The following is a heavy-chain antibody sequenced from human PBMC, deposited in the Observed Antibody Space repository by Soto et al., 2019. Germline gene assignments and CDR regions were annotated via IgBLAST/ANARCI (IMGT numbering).Heavy chain of an antibody. D-gene: IGHD1-7*01. CDR2: ISSSSSYI. Sequence: GGSLRLSCAASGFTFSSYSMNWVRQAPGEGLEWVSSISSSSSYIYYADSVKGRFTISRDNAKNSLYLQMNSLRAEDTAVYYCAREKGGDITGTTEFDPWGQGTLVTVSS. CDR1: GFTFSSYS. V-gene: IGHV3-21*01. J-gene: IGHJ5*02. CDR3: AREKGGDITGTTEFDP.